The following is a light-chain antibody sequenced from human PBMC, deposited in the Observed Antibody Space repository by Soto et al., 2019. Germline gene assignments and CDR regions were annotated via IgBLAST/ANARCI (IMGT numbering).Light chain of an antibody. CDR2: STS. CDR3: QQRSNWPT. V-gene: IGKV3D-11*01. CDR1: RGISSN. J-gene: IGKJ1*01. Sequence: QSADTLSVSPGERATLSCRASRGISSNSACYQQTPGQAPRLLIYSTSSRATGIPDRFSGSGSGTDFTLTISSLEPEDFAVYYCQQRSNWPTFGQGTKVDI.